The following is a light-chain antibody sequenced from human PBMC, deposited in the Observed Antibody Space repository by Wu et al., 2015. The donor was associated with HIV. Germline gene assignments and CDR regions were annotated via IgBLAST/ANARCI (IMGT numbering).Light chain of an antibody. V-gene: IGKV3-20*01. CDR2: GAS. J-gene: IGKJ1*01. CDR1: QSXASNY. Sequence: EIVLTQSPGTLSLSPGERATLSCRASQSXASNYLAWYQQKPGQAPRLLIYGASSRATGIPDRFSGSGSGTDFTLTISRLEPEDFVMYYCQQYGSSPQTFGQGTKVEIK. CDR3: QQYGSSPQT.